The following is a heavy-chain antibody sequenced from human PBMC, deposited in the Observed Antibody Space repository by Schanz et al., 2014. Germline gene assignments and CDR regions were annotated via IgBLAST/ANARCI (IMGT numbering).Heavy chain of an antibody. CDR3: ARGGYSSGWYDRDIAHFDY. V-gene: IGHV1-18*01. D-gene: IGHD6-19*01. J-gene: IGHJ4*02. CDR1: GYTFTSYG. Sequence: QVQLVQSGAEVKKPGASVKVSCKASGYTFTSYGINWVRQAPGQGLEWMGWISPYTGNTHYFDKMEGRVTMTTDTSTSTAYMELRSLRSDDTAMYYCARGGYSSGWYDRDIAHFDYWGQGTLVTVSS. CDR2: ISPYTGNT.